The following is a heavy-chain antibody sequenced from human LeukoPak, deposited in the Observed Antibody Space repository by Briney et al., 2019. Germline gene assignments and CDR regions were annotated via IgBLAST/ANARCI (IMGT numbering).Heavy chain of an antibody. CDR2: INWNGGST. CDR1: GFTFDDYG. V-gene: IGHV3-20*01. D-gene: IGHD3-10*01. J-gene: IGHJ4*02. CDR3: ARDHDDDSGSYPLDY. Sequence: GGSLRLSCAASGFTFDDYGMSWVRQAPGKGLEWVSGINWNGGSTGYAASVKGRFTISRDNAKNSLYLQMNSLRAEDTALYHCARDHDDDSGSYPLDYWGQGTLVTVSS.